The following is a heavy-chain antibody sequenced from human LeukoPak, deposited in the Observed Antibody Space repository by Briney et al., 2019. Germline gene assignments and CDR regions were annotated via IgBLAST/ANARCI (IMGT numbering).Heavy chain of an antibody. D-gene: IGHD5-24*01. CDR3: ARVLDGYNLDY. CDR1: GGSISSGGYY. Sequence: PSETLSLTCTVSGGSISSGGYYWSWIRQHPGKGLEWIGYIYYSGSTYYNPSLKSRVTISVDASKNQFSLKLSSVTAADTAVYYCARVLDGYNLDYWGQGTLVTVSS. CDR2: IYYSGST. J-gene: IGHJ4*02. V-gene: IGHV4-31*03.